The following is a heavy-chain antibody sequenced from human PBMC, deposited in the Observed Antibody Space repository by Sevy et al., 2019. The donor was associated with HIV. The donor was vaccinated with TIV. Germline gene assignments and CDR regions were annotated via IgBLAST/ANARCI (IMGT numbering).Heavy chain of an antibody. D-gene: IGHD3-16*01. CDR1: GFTFSSYS. Sequence: GGSLRLSCAASGFTFSSYSMNWVRQAPGKGLEWVSSISSSSSYIYYADSVKGRFTNSRDNAKNSLYLQMNSLRAEDTAVYYCARALGVEMATIPPFDIWGQGTMVTVSS. J-gene: IGHJ3*02. CDR3: ARALGVEMATIPPFDI. V-gene: IGHV3-21*01. CDR2: ISSSSSYI.